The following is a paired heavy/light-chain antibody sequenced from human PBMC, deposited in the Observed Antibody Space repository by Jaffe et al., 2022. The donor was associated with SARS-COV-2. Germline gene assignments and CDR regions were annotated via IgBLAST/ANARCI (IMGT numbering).Heavy chain of an antibody. V-gene: IGHV1-2*02. J-gene: IGHJ6*02. CDR3: ARAPGLGPGITMIVVASEEVYGMDV. CDR2: INPNSGGT. Sequence: QVQLVQSGAEVKKPGASVKVSCKASGYTFTGYYMHWVRQAPGQGLEWMGWINPNSGGTNYAQKFQGRVTMTRDTSISTAYMELSRLRSDDTAVYYCARAPGLGPGITMIVVASEEVYGMDVWGQGTTVTVSS. D-gene: IGHD3-22*01. CDR1: GYTFTGYY.
Light chain of an antibody. CDR1: SGSIASNY. Sequence: NFMLTQPHSVSESPGKTVTISCTRSSGSIASNYVQWYQQRPGSSPTTVIYEDNQRPSGVPDRFSGSIDSSSNSASLTISGLKTEDEADYYCQSYDSSNHVFGTGTKVTVL. V-gene: IGLV6-57*01. CDR2: EDN. J-gene: IGLJ1*01. CDR3: QSYDSSNHV.